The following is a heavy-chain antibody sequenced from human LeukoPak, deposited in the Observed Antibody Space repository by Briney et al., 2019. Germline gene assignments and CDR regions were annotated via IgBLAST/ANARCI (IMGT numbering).Heavy chain of an antibody. CDR3: ARAKRNYYGSGSYYKMGDAFDI. CDR2: INPNSGGT. D-gene: IGHD3-10*01. J-gene: IGHJ3*02. CDR1: GYTFTGYY. Sequence: ASVKVSCKASGYTFTGYYMHWVRPAPGQGLEWMGWINPNSGGTNYAQKFQGRVTMTRDTSISTAYMELSRLRSDDTAVYYCARAKRNYYGSGSYYKMGDAFDIWGQGTMVTVSS. V-gene: IGHV1-2*02.